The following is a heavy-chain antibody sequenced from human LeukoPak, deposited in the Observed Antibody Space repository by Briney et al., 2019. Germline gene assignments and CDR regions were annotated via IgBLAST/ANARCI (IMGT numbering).Heavy chain of an antibody. CDR2: IYTSGST. V-gene: IGHV4-4*09. D-gene: IGHD4-11*01. CDR3: ARSLMTTVLNWFDP. J-gene: IGHJ5*02. Sequence: SETLSLTCTVSGGSISSYYWSWIRQPPGKGLEWIGYIYTSGSTNYNPSLKSRVTISVDTSKNQISLKLSSVTAADTAVYYCARSLMTTVLNWFDPWGQGTLVTVSS. CDR1: GGSISSYY.